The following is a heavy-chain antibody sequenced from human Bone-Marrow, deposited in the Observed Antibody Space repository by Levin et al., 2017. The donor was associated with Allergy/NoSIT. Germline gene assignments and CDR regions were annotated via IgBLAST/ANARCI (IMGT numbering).Heavy chain of an antibody. J-gene: IGHJ4*02. D-gene: IGHD3-10*01. CDR1: GFTFSSYG. Sequence: SGGSLRLSCAASGFTFSSYGMHWVRQAPGKGLEWVAVISYDGSNKYYADSVKGRFTISRDNSKNTLYLQMNSLRAEDTAVYYCAKAPSGGRHFDYWGQGTLVTVSS. V-gene: IGHV3-30*18. CDR3: AKAPSGGRHFDY. CDR2: ISYDGSNK.